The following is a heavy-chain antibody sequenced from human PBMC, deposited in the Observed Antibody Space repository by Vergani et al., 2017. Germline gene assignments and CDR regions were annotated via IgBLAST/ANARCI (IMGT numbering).Heavy chain of an antibody. J-gene: IGHJ4*02. CDR2: IYYTGST. Sequence: QVHLQEAGPGLVKPSETLSLTCIVSGGSISSYYWSWIRQPPGKGLDWIGYIYYTGSTNYNPSLKSRVTISVDTSKNQFSLKLSSVTAADTAVYYCAREVGSYYGSDWGQGTLVTVSS. D-gene: IGHD3-10*01. CDR3: AREVGSYYGSD. V-gene: IGHV4-59*13. CDR1: GGSISSYY.